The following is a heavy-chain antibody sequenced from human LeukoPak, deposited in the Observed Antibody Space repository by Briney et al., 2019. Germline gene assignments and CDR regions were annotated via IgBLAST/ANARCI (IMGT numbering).Heavy chain of an antibody. CDR1: GFTFSSYW. Sequence: HPGGSLRLSCAASGFTFSSYWMSWVRQAPGKGLEWVANIKQDGSEKYYVDSVKGRFTISRDNAKNSLYLQMNSLRAEDTAVYYCAKDGQQLGGYYYYYMDVWGKGTTVTVSS. V-gene: IGHV3-7*03. CDR2: IKQDGSEK. J-gene: IGHJ6*03. D-gene: IGHD6-13*01. CDR3: AKDGQQLGGYYYYYMDV.